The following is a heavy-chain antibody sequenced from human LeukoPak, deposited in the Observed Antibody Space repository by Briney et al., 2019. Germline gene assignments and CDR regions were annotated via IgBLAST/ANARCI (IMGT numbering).Heavy chain of an antibody. CDR1: GFTFSSYG. Sequence: GRSLRLSCAASGFTFSSYGMHWVRQAPGKGLEWVAVIWYDGSNKYYADSVKGRFTISRDNSKNTLYLQMHSLRAEDTAVYYCARYYYDSSGYYSGELDYWGQGTLVTVSS. D-gene: IGHD3-22*01. V-gene: IGHV3-33*01. J-gene: IGHJ4*02. CDR2: IWYDGSNK. CDR3: ARYYYDSSGYYSGELDY.